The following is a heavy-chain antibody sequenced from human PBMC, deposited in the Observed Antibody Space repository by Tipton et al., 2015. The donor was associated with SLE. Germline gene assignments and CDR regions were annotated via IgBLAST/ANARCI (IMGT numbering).Heavy chain of an antibody. V-gene: IGHV5-10-1*01. CDR3: ARRYGGNPGIGGWFDP. Sequence: VQLVQSGAEVKKPGESLRISCKGSGYSFTSYWISWVRQMPGKGLEWMGRIDPSDSYTNYSPSFQGHVTISADKSISTAYLQWSSLKASDTAMYYCARRYGGNPGIGGWFDPWGQGTLVTVSS. D-gene: IGHD4-23*01. CDR1: GYSFTSYW. J-gene: IGHJ5*02. CDR2: IDPSDSYT.